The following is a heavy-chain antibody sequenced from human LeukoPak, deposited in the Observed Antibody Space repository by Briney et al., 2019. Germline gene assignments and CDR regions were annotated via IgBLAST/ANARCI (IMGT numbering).Heavy chain of an antibody. CDR2: IIPIFGTA. CDR3: ARGRTLYDFWSGYLSGMAYMDV. V-gene: IGHV1-69*05. CDR1: GGTFSSYA. Sequence: ESSVKVSCKASGGTFSSYAISWVRQAPGQGLEWVGGIIPIFGTANYPQKFQGRVTITTDESTSTAYMELSSLRSEDTAVYYCARGRTLYDFWSGYLSGMAYMDVWGKGTTVTVSS. J-gene: IGHJ6*03. D-gene: IGHD3-3*01.